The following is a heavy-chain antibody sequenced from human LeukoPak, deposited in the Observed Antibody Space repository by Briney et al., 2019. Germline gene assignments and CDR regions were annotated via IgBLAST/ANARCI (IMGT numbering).Heavy chain of an antibody. CDR1: GFTFSSYW. CDR3: AKDPLY. Sequence: GGFLRLSCAASGFTFSSYWMSWVRQAPGKGLEWVANIKQDGSEKYYVDSVKGRFTISRDNSKNTLYLQMNSLRAEDSAVYYCAKDPLYWGQGTLVTVSS. V-gene: IGHV3-7*03. J-gene: IGHJ4*02. CDR2: IKQDGSEK.